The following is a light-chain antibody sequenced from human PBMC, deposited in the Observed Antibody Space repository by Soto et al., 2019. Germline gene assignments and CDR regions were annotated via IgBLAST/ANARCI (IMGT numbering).Light chain of an antibody. Sequence: QSALTQPPSASGSPGQSVTISCTGTSSDVGGYDYVSWYQQRPGKAPKLLIHEVTKRPSGVPDRFSGSKSGNTASLTISGLQAEDEADYYCSSYTTNSPLNVFGSGTQLTVL. J-gene: IGLJ1*01. CDR1: SSDVGGYDY. CDR2: EVT. CDR3: SSYTTNSPLNV. V-gene: IGLV2-8*01.